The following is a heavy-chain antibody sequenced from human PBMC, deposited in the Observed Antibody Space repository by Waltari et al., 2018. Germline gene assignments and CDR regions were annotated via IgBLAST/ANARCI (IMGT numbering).Heavy chain of an antibody. V-gene: IGHV1-2*02. Sequence: QVLLVQSGAEVKKPGASVKVSCKPSVYVFTNYYLHWVRQAPGQGPEWMGWVNPDTGNANYAPNFRGRVTMTWDTSINTAFMDLSGLKSDDTAVYYCARDRTTMAARPGDYWGQGTLVTVSS. D-gene: IGHD6-6*01. CDR3: ARDRTTMAARPGDY. CDR2: VNPDTGNA. CDR1: VYVFTNYY. J-gene: IGHJ4*02.